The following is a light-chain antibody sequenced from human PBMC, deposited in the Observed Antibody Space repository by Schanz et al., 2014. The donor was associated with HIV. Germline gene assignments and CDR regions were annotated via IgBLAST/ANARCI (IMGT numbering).Light chain of an antibody. J-gene: IGLJ2*01. CDR3: ASYGGSNNLL. CDR1: SSDIG. V-gene: IGLV2-8*01. Sequence: QSALTQPPSASGSPRQSVAISCTGASSDIGVSWYQQYPGNAPKLMIFALNRRTSGVPDRFSGAKSGNTAFLLISGLQDEDEADYYCASYGGSNNLLFGGGTKLTVL. CDR2: ALN.